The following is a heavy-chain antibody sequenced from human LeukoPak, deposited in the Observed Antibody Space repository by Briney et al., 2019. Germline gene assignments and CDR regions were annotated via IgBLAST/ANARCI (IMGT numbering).Heavy chain of an antibody. J-gene: IGHJ4*02. V-gene: IGHV3-21*01. CDR1: GFTFSSYS. Sequence: GGSLRLSCAASGFTFSSYSMNWVRQAPGKGLEWVSSISSSSSYIYYADSVKGRFTISRDNAKNSLYLQMNSLRAEDTAVYYCARACGSGTYYFDYWGQGTLVTVSS. D-gene: IGHD3-10*01. CDR3: ARACGSGTYYFDY. CDR2: ISSSSSYI.